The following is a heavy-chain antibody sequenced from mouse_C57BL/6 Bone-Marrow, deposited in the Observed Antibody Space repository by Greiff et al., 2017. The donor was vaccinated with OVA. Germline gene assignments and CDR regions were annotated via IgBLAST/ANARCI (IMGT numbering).Heavy chain of an antibody. V-gene: IGHV2-6-1*01. J-gene: IGHJ4*01. D-gene: IGHD1-1*01. CDR1: GFSLTSYG. Sequence: VHLVESGPGLVAPSQSLSITCTVSGFSLTSYGVHWVRQPPGKGLEWLVVIWSDGSTTYNSALKSRLSISKDNSKSQVFLKMNSLQTDDTAMYYCARHILLYYYAMDYWGQGTSVTVAS. CDR3: ARHILLYYYAMDY. CDR2: IWSDGST.